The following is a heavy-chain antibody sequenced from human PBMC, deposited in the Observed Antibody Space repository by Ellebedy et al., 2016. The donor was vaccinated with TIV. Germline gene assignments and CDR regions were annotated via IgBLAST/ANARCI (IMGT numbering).Heavy chain of an antibody. D-gene: IGHD2-2*01. CDR3: VKGGFIIVVPAAMGYNWFDP. CDR2: IRGHGTST. CDR1: GFTLSGSA. Sequence: GESLKISXAASGFTLSGSAMCWVRQAPGKGLDWVPLIRGHGTSTYYADSVKGRFTISRDNSKNTLYLQMNSLRAEDTAVYYCVKGGFIIVVPAAMGYNWFDPWGQGTLVTVAS. J-gene: IGHJ5*02. V-gene: IGHV3-23*01.